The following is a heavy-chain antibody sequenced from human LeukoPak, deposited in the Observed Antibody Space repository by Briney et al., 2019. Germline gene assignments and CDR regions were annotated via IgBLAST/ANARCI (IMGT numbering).Heavy chain of an antibody. CDR1: GFTFSSYA. D-gene: IGHD6-19*01. CDR2: ISYDGSNK. V-gene: IGHV3-30*04. CDR3: AKDPYSSGWYNDYFDY. Sequence: PGGSLRLSCAASGFTFSSYAMHWVRQAPGKGLEWVAVISYDGSNKYYADSVKGRFTISRDNSKNTLYLQMNSLRAEDTAVYYCAKDPYSSGWYNDYFDYWGQGTLVTVSS. J-gene: IGHJ4*02.